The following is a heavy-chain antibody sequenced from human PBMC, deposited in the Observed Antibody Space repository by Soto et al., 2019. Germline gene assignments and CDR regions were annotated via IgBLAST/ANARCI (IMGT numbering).Heavy chain of an antibody. CDR2: IDSSSDTI. D-gene: IGHD3-3*01. CDR3: ARLYTDFGFWGGSTDAFDI. CDR1: GFTFGSYS. J-gene: IGHJ3*02. V-gene: IGHV3-48*01. Sequence: PGRSLRLSCSASGFTFGSYSLNWIRQAPGKGLECVSYIDSSSDTIYYADSVRGRFTLSRDNAKNSLYLQMNSLRAEDTAVYYCARLYTDFGFWGGSTDAFDIWGQGTMVTVSS.